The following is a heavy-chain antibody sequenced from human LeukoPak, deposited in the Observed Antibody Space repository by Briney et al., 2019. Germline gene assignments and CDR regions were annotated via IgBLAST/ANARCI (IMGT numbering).Heavy chain of an antibody. V-gene: IGHV3-74*01. CDR3: ASETYYYGSGSYYKGQL. Sequence: GGSLRLSCAPSGLTFSMDWTRGAPDPPGEGVVWVSHINSDVRSTSYAESVKGRITIPRDNPKNTLYLQMNSLRAEDTAVYYCASETYYYGSGSYYKGQLWGQGTLVTVSS. J-gene: IGHJ4*02. CDR1: GLTFSMDW. CDR2: INSDVRST. D-gene: IGHD3-10*01.